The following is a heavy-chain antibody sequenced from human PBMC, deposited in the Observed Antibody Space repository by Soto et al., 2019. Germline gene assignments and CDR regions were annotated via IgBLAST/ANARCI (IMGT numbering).Heavy chain of an antibody. D-gene: IGHD3-3*01. V-gene: IGHV3-33*01. J-gene: IGHJ6*02. CDR1: GFTFSSYG. Sequence: GGSLRLSCAASGFTFSSYGMHWVRQAPGKGLEWVAVIWYDGSNKYYADSVKGRFTISRDNSKNTLYLQMNSLRAEDTAVYYCSRYLPSDDFWSGYFRKNYGMYVWGQGTTVTVSS. CDR2: IWYDGSNK. CDR3: SRYLPSDDFWSGYFRKNYGMYV.